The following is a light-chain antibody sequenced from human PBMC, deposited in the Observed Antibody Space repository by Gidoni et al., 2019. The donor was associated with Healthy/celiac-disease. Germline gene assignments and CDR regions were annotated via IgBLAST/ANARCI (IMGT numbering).Light chain of an antibody. CDR2: AAS. J-gene: IGKJ1*01. V-gene: IGKV1-39*01. CDR3: QQSYSTPVT. CDR1: QSISSY. Sequence: DIQMTQSPSSLSASVGDRVTITCRASQSISSYLNWYQQKPGKAPKLLIYAASSLQSGVPSRFSGSGSGTDFTLTISSLQPEDFATYYCQQSYSTPVTFXQXTKVEIK.